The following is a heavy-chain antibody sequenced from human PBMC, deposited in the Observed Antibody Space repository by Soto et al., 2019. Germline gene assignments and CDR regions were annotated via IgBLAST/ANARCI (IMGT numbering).Heavy chain of an antibody. CDR1: GGSISIYY. Sequence: QVQLQESGPGLVKPSETLSLTCTVSGGSISIYYWSWIRQPPGKGLEWIGYIYYSGSTNYNPSLKSRVTISVDTSKNQFSLKLSSATAADTAVYYCARGNDYGDYYFDYWGQGTLVTVSS. CDR2: IYYSGST. V-gene: IGHV4-59*01. CDR3: ARGNDYGDYYFDY. D-gene: IGHD4-17*01. J-gene: IGHJ4*02.